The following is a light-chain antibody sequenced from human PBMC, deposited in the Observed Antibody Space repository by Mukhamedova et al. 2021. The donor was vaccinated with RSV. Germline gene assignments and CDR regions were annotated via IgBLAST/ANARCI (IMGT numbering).Light chain of an antibody. CDR1: QRVSSSY. CDR3: QQYGSSPRT. Sequence: GERATLSCRASQRVSSSYLAWYQQKPGQAPRLLIYGASSRATGIPDRFSGSGPGTDFTLTISRLEPEDFAGNYCQQYGSSPRTFG. V-gene: IGKV3-20*01. J-gene: IGKJ1*01. CDR2: GAS.